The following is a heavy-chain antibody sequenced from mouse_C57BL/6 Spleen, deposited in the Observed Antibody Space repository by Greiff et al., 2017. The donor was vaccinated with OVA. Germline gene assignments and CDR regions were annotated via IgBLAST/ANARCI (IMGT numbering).Heavy chain of an antibody. CDR2: INPNYGTT. CDR3: AREGRGRPYFDY. D-gene: IGHD1-2*01. Sequence: VQLQQSGPGLVKPGASVKLSCKASGYSFTDYNMNWVKQSKGKSLEWIGVINPNYGTTSYNQKFKGKATLTVDKSSSTAYMQLNSLTSEDSAVYYCAREGRGRPYFDYWGQGTTLTVSS. J-gene: IGHJ2*01. CDR1: GYSFTDYN. V-gene: IGHV1-39*01.